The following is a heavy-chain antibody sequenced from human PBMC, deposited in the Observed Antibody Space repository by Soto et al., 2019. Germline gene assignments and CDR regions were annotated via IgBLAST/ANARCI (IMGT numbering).Heavy chain of an antibody. V-gene: IGHV1-69*01. CDR1: GGGNLRDYR. CDR3: ARGGEGYKCGAVY. J-gene: IGHJ4*02. Sequence: QVQLVQSGAEVKEPGSSVKVSCKASGGGNLRDYRTTWVRRAPGQGLEWMGGIIPKLGSANYAQKFQGRVTITGDESTNSVYRELRSLRSDDTAVYYCARGGEGYKCGAVYWGQGTTVTVSS. CDR2: IIPKLGSA. D-gene: IGHD5-12*01.